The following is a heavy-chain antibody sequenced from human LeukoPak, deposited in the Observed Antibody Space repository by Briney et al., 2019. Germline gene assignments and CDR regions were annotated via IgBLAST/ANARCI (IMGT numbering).Heavy chain of an antibody. V-gene: IGHV4-30-4*08. CDR3: ARVVSSGWSGDYFDY. CDR1: GGSISSGDYY. J-gene: IGHJ4*02. CDR2: IYYSGST. D-gene: IGHD6-19*01. Sequence: SETLSLTSTVSGGSISSGDYYWSWIRQPPGKGLEWIGYIYYSGSTYYNPSHKSRVTISVDTYKNQFSLKLRSVTAADTAVYYCARVVSSGWSGDYFDYWGQGTLVTVSS.